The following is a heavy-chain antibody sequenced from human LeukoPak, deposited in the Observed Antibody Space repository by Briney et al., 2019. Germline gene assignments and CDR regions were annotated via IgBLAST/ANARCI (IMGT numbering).Heavy chain of an antibody. V-gene: IGHV4-59*01. CDR3: ARGGRILST. CDR1: GGSISSYY. Sequence: SETLTLTGTVSGGSISSYYWSWIRQPPGKGLEWIGYIYYSGSTNYNPSLKSRVTISVDTSKNQFSLKLSSVTAADTAVYYCARGGRILSTWGQGTLVTVSS. CDR2: IYYSGST. J-gene: IGHJ5*02. D-gene: IGHD2-15*01.